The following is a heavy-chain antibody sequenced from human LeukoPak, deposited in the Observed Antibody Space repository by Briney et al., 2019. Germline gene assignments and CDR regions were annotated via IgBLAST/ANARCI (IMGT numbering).Heavy chain of an antibody. CDR3: ARGGRLPFDY. V-gene: IGHV4-34*01. J-gene: IGHJ4*02. CDR1: GGSFSGYY. Sequence: SETLSLTCAVYGGSFSGYYWSWIRQPPGKGLEWIGEINHSGSTNYNPSLKSRVTISVDTSKNQFSLKLSSVTAADTAVYYCARGGRLPFDYWGQGTLVTVSS. CDR2: INHSGST.